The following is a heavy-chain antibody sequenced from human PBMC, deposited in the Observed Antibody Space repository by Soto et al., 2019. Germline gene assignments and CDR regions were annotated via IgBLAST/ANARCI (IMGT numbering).Heavy chain of an antibody. CDR3: AREIVTIGEYYFDS. V-gene: IGHV3-48*01. CDR2: ISSSSTI. J-gene: IGHJ4*02. Sequence: GGSLRLSCAASGFTFSSYSMNWVRQAPGKGLEWVSYISSSSTIYYADSVKGRFTISRDNAKNSLYLQMNSLRAEDTAVYYCAREIVTIGEYYFDSWGLGTLVTVSS. D-gene: IGHD3-22*01. CDR1: GFTFSSYS.